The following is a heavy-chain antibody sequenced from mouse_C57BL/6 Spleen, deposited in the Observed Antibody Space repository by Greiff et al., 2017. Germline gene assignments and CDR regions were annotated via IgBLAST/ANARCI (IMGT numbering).Heavy chain of an antibody. V-gene: IGHV6-6*01. CDR1: GFTFSDAW. CDR3: TSAYYSNHYYAMDY. D-gene: IGHD2-5*01. J-gene: IGHJ4*01. Sequence: DVMLVESGGGLVQPGGSMKLSCAASGFTFSDAWMDWVRQSPEKGLEWVAEIRNKANNHATYYAESVKGRFTISRDDSKSSVYLQMNSLRSEDTGIYYSTSAYYSNHYYAMDYWGQGTSGTVSS. CDR2: IRNKANNHAT.